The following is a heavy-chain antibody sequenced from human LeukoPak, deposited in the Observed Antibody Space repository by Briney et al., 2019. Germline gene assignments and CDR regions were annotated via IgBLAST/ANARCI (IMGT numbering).Heavy chain of an antibody. V-gene: IGHV3-66*01. CDR2: IYSGGST. CDR1: GFTVSSNY. CDR3: ARDLGSGWTDY. Sequence: GGSLRPSCAASGFTVSSNYMSWVRQAPGKGLEWVSVIYSGGSTYYADSVKGRFTISRDNSKNTLYLQMNSLRAEDTAVYYCARDLGSGWTDYWGQGTLVTVSS. J-gene: IGHJ4*02. D-gene: IGHD6-19*01.